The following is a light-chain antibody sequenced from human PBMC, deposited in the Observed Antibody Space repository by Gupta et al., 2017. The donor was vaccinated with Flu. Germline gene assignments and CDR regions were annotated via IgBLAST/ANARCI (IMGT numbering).Light chain of an antibody. J-gene: IGKJ2*01. V-gene: IGKV2-24*01. CDR2: KGS. Sequence: DIVMTQTPLSSPVTLGQPASISCRSSQGRVHSDGNTYLSWLQQRPGQPPRLLIYKGSNRVSGVPDRFSGSGAGTDFTLKISRVEAEDVGIYYCRRSKQFPTTLGQGTKLEL. CDR3: RRSKQFPTT. CDR1: QGRVHSDGNTY.